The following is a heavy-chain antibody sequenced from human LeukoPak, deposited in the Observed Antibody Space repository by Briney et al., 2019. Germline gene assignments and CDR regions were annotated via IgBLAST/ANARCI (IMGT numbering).Heavy chain of an antibody. J-gene: IGHJ6*02. Sequence: GGSLRLSCAASGFTFSSYGMHWVRQAPGKGLEWVAVISYDGSNKYYADSVKGRFTISRDNSKNTLYLQMNSLRAEDTAVYYCAKDSRAYYYGMDVWGQGTTVTVSS. CDR1: GFTFSSYG. CDR3: AKDSRAYYYGMDV. V-gene: IGHV3-30*18. CDR2: ISYDGSNK.